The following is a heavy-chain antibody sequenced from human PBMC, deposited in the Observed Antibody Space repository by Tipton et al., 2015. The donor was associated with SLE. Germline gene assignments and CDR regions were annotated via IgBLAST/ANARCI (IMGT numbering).Heavy chain of an antibody. CDR1: GGSISSYY. CDR3: ARAPSGSHDFDY. CDR2: IYYSGST. V-gene: IGHV4-59*01. Sequence: TLSLTCTVPGGSISSYYWSWIRQPPGKGLEWIGYIYYSGSTNYNPSLKSRVTISVDTSKNQFSLKLSSVTAADTAVYYCARAPSGSHDFDYWGQGTLVTVSS. J-gene: IGHJ4*02. D-gene: IGHD1-26*01.